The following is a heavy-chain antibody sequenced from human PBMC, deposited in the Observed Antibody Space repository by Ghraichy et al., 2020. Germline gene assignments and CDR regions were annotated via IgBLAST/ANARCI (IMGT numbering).Heavy chain of an antibody. V-gene: IGHV1-8*01. D-gene: IGHD6-19*01. CDR2: MNPNSGNT. J-gene: IGHJ6*02. CDR3: ARALEASGWYLYYYYGMDV. Sequence: ASVKVSCKASGYTFTSYDINWVRQATGQGLEWMGWMNPNSGNTGYAQKFQGRVTMTRNTSISTAYMELSSLRSEDTAVYYCARALEASGWYLYYYYGMDVWGQGTTVTVSS. CDR1: GYTFTSYD.